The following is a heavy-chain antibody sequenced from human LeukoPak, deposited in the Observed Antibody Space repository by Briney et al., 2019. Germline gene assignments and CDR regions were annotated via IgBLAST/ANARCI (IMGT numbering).Heavy chain of an antibody. D-gene: IGHD6-13*01. CDR1: GFTFSSYG. CDR3: AKEYSSSWYPIFDY. Sequence: GGSLRLSCAASGFTFSSYGMHWVRQAPGKGLEWVAVISYDGSNKYYADSVKGRFTISRDNSKNTRYLQMNSLRAEDTAVYYCAKEYSSSWYPIFDYWGQGTLVTVSS. CDR2: ISYDGSNK. V-gene: IGHV3-30*18. J-gene: IGHJ4*02.